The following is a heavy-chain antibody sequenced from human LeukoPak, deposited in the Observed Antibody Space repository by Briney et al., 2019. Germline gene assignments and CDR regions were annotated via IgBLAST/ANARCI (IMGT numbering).Heavy chain of an antibody. V-gene: IGHV3-33*01. CDR2: IWYDGSNK. J-gene: IGHJ3*02. CDR3: ARDRELTSYDSAAFDI. Sequence: TGRSLRLSCAASGFTFSSYGMHSVRQAPGKGLEWVAVIWYDGSNKYYGDSVKGRVTISRDNSKNTLYLQMNSLRVEDTAVYYCARDRELTSYDSAAFDIWGQGTMVTVSS. D-gene: IGHD3-22*01. CDR1: GFTFSSYG.